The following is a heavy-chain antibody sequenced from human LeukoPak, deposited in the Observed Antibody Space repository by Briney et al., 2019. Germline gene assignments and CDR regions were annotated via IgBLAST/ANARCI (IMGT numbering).Heavy chain of an antibody. CDR1: GFTFSSYA. Sequence: GGSLRISCAASGFTFSSYAMSWVRQAPGKGLEWVSAISGSGGSTYYAGSVKGRFTISRDNSKNTLYLQMNSLRAEDTAVYYCAKSMRWLQSQIDYWGQGTLVTVSS. D-gene: IGHD5-24*01. V-gene: IGHV3-23*01. CDR2: ISGSGGST. CDR3: AKSMRWLQSQIDY. J-gene: IGHJ4*02.